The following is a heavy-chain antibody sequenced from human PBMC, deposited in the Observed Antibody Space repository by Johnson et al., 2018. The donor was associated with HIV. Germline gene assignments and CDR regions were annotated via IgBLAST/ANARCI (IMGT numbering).Heavy chain of an antibody. CDR1: GFTFRSYA. CDR2: IKQDGSEK. V-gene: IGHV3-7*03. Sequence: VQLVESGGGVVQPGRSLRLSCAASGFTFRSYAMHWVRQAPGKGLEWVANIKQDGSEKYYVDSLKGRFTISRDNAKNSLYLQMNSLRAEDTAVYYCATFGGGSFHAFDIWGQGTMVTVSS. J-gene: IGHJ3*02. D-gene: IGHD1-26*01. CDR3: ATFGGGSFHAFDI.